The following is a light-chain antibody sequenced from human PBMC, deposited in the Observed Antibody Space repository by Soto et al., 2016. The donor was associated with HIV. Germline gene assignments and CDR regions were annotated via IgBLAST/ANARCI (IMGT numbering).Light chain of an antibody. CDR1: HGIGGF. J-gene: IGKJ2*01. V-gene: IGKV1-17*03. CDR2: AAS. Sequence: DIQMTQSPSAMSASVGDRVTITCRASHGIGGFLAWFQQRPGKGPKRLIYAASSLQSGVSSRFSGSGSGTEFTLTINSLQPEDFATYYCLQHIDFPYTFGQGTKLEIK. CDR3: LQHIDFPYT.